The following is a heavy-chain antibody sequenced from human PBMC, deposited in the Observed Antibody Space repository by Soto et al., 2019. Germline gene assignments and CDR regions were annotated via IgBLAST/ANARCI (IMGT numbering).Heavy chain of an antibody. Sequence: QVQLVQSGVEVKKPGASVKVSCKASGYTFISHGISWVRQAPGQGLEWMGWICGKNGNTNYEQKLQGSVTLTTDTSTSTAYMELRSLRSDDTAVYYCARVSSSIVVVPDYGMDVWGQGTTVTVSS. V-gene: IGHV1-18*04. CDR2: ICGKNGNT. CDR1: GYTFISHG. D-gene: IGHD2-15*01. CDR3: ARVSSSIVVVPDYGMDV. J-gene: IGHJ6*02.